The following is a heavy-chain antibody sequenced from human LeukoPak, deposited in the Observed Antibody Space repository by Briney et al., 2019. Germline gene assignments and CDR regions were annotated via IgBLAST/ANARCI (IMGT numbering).Heavy chain of an antibody. CDR1: GYTFTSYD. J-gene: IGHJ4*02. D-gene: IGHD3-10*01. Sequence: ASVKVSCKASGYTFTSYDINWVRQATGQGLEWMGWMNPNSGNTGYAQKFQGRVTMTRNTSISTAYMELSSLRSEDTAVYYCARVSAFRIPEDFDYWGQGTLVTVSS. V-gene: IGHV1-8*01. CDR2: MNPNSGNT. CDR3: ARVSAFRIPEDFDY.